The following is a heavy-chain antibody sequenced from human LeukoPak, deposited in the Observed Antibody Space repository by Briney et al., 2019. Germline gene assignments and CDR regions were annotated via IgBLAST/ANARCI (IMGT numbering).Heavy chain of an antibody. CDR1: GGSISSSSYY. D-gene: IGHD3-22*01. J-gene: IGHJ6*03. CDR2: IYYSGST. Sequence: SETLSLTCTVSGGSISSSSYYWGWIRQPPGKGLEWIGSIYYSGSTYYNPSLKSRVTISVDTSKNQFSLKLSSVTAADTTVYYCARGGWKPYYYDSSGYTAYYYYMDVWGKGTTVTVSS. CDR3: ARGGWKPYYYDSSGYTAYYYYMDV. V-gene: IGHV4-39*07.